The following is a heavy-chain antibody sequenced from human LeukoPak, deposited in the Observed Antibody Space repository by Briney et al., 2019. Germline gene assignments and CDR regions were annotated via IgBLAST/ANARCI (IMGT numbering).Heavy chain of an antibody. J-gene: IGHJ3*02. Sequence: PGGSLRLSCAASGFTFSSYDMHWVRHATGKGLEWVSAIGTAGDTYYPGSVKGRFTISRENAKNSLYLQMNSLRAGDTAVFYCAGLGRSGTFDIWGQGTMVTVSS. CDR3: AGLGRSGTFDI. CDR2: IGTAGDT. CDR1: GFTFSSYD. D-gene: IGHD1-26*01. V-gene: IGHV3-13*01.